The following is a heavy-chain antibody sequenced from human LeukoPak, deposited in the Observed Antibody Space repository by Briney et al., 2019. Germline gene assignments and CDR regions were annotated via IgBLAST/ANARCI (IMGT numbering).Heavy chain of an antibody. V-gene: IGHV1-3*01. J-gene: IGHJ4*02. CDR1: GYTFTGYA. Sequence: ASVKVSCKASGYTFTGYAIHWVRQAPGQRLEWMGWINAGNGNTKYSQKFQGRVTMTEDTSTDTAYMELSSLRSEDTAVYYCAVYGPYYFDYWGQGTLVTVSS. D-gene: IGHD5/OR15-5a*01. CDR2: INAGNGNT. CDR3: AVYGPYYFDY.